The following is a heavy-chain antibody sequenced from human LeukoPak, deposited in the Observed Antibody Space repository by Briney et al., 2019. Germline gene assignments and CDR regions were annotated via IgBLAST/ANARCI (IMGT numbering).Heavy chain of an antibody. CDR2: ISYDGSNK. V-gene: IGHV3-30-3*01. CDR1: GFTFSSYA. J-gene: IGHJ4*02. CDR3: ARAPWVEVIVRLYDY. Sequence: PGGSLRLSCAASGFTFSSYAMHWVRQAPGKGLEWVAVISYDGSNKYYADSVKGRFTISRDNSKNTLYLQMNSLRAEDTAVYYCARAPWVEVIVRLYDYWGQGTLVTVSS. D-gene: IGHD2-8*01.